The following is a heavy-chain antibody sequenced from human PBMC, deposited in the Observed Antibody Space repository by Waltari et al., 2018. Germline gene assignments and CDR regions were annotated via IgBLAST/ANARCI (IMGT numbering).Heavy chain of an antibody. V-gene: IGHV1-2*02. CDR3: ARDTYYYDSSGYYFGYYYYYGMDV. J-gene: IGHJ6*02. CDR1: GYTFPGYY. D-gene: IGHD3-22*01. CDR2: INPNSGGT. Sequence: QVQLVQSGAEVKKPGASVKVSCKASGYTFPGYYMHWVRQAPGQGLEWMGWINPNSGGTNYAQKFQGRVTMTRDTSISTAYMELSRLRSDDTAVYYCARDTYYYDSSGYYFGYYYYYGMDVWGQGTTVTVSS.